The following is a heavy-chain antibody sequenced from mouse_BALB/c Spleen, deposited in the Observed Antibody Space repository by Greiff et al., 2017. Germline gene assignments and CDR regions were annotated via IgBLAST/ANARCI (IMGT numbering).Heavy chain of an antibody. CDR3: ARNYRYDALYAMDY. J-gene: IGHJ4*01. CDR2: ISYDGSN. Sequence: DVQLQESGPGLVKPSQSLSLTCSVTGYSITSGYYWNWIRQFPGNKLEWMGYISYDGSNNYNPSLKNRISITRDTSKNQFFLKLNSVTTEDTATYYCARNYRYDALYAMDYWGQGTSVTVSS. D-gene: IGHD2-14*01. V-gene: IGHV3-6*02. CDR1: GYSITSGYY.